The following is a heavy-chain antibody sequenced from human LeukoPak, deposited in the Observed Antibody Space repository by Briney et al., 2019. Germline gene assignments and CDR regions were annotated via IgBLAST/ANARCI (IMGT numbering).Heavy chain of an antibody. V-gene: IGHV4-39*01. CDR2: IYYSGST. J-gene: IGHJ5*02. Sequence: SETLSLTCPVSGGSISSSSYYWGWIRQPPGQGLEWIGSIYYSGSTYYNPSLKSRVTISVDTSKNQFSLKLSSVTAADTAVYYCASYVLLWFGESRRSWFDPWGQGTLVTVSS. CDR3: ASYVLLWFGESRRSWFDP. CDR1: GGSISSSSYY. D-gene: IGHD3-10*01.